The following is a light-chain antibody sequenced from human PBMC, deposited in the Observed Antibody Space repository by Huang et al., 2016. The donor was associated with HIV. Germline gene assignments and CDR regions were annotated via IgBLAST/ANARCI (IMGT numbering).Light chain of an antibody. CDR1: LNGDTY. Sequence: AGERAIRAGIPKLNGDTYVAWEQQKPCQCPCILVYDAANRATCIPARFSGSGSGTDFTLTISSLESEDFATYYCQQRSDWPSTFGQGTRLEIK. J-gene: IGKJ5*01. CDR2: DAA. V-gene: IGKV3-11*01. CDR3: QQRSDWPST.